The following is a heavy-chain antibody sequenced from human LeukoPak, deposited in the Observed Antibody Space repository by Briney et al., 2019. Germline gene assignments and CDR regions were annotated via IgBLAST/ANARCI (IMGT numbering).Heavy chain of an antibody. CDR1: GGSISSYY. D-gene: IGHD1-7*01. V-gene: IGHV4-4*07. Sequence: PSETLSLTCTVSGGSISSYYWSWIRQPAGKGLEWIGRIYTSGSTNYNPSLKSRVTMSVDTSKNQFSLKLSSVTAADTAVYYCARSNWNYVNSWFDPWGQGTLVTVSS. J-gene: IGHJ5*02. CDR3: ARSNWNYVNSWFDP. CDR2: IYTSGST.